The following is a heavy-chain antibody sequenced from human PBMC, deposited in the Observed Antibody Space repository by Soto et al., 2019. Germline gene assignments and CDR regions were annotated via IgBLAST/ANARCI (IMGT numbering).Heavy chain of an antibody. CDR2: ISWNSNII. J-gene: IGHJ4*02. CDR3: AKGGPDGFCSGGRCYFDY. V-gene: IGHV3-9*01. CDR1: GFTLEDYA. D-gene: IGHD2-15*01. Sequence: AWCLRLSCAASGFTLEDYAMHWVRRVPGKGLEWVSSISWNSNIIGYADSVKGRFTISRDNAKNSLYLQMNSLRPEDTALYYCAKGGPDGFCSGGRCYFDYWGQGTLVTVSS.